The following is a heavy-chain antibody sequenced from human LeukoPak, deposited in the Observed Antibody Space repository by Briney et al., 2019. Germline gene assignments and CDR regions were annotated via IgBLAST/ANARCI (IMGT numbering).Heavy chain of an antibody. J-gene: IGHJ4*02. CDR3: ASISKEQQLETY. CDR1: GGSISSRSYY. CDR2: IYYSGST. D-gene: IGHD6-13*01. Sequence: SETLSLTCTVSGGSISSRSYYWGWIRQPPGKGLEWTGSIYYSGSTYYNPSLKSRVTISVDTSKNQFSLKLSSVTAADTAVYYCASISKEQQLETYWGQGTLVTVSS. V-gene: IGHV4-39*07.